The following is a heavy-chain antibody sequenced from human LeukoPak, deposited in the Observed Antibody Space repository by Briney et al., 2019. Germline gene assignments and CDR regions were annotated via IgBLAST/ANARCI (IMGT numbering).Heavy chain of an antibody. Sequence: SETLSLTCAVYGGSFSDYYWSWIRQPPGKALEWIVEINHSGSTNYNPSLKGRATISVDTSKNQFSLRLSSLTAADAAVYYCARAQTTAATPYYFDYWGQGTLVTVSS. CDR1: GGSFSDYY. CDR3: ARAQTTAATPYYFDY. J-gene: IGHJ4*02. CDR2: INHSGST. D-gene: IGHD6-13*01. V-gene: IGHV4-34*01.